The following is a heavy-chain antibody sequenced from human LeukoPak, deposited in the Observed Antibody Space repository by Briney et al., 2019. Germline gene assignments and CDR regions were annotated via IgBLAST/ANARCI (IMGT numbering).Heavy chain of an antibody. CDR3: AISGDVPFDY. Sequence: ASVKVSCKASGYTLTGYYIHWVRQAPGQGLEWMGWIDPSSGGTNFAQNFQGRVTMTRDTSIGTAYMELSRLRSDDTAVYYCAISGDVPFDYWGQGTLVTVSS. CDR2: IDPSSGGT. CDR1: GYTLTGYY. V-gene: IGHV1-2*02. D-gene: IGHD7-27*01. J-gene: IGHJ4*02.